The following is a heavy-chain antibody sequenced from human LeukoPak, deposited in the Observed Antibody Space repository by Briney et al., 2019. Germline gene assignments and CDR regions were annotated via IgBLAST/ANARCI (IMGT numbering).Heavy chain of an antibody. J-gene: IGHJ6*03. CDR1: GYSISSGYY. V-gene: IGHV4-38-2*02. CDR2: IYHSGST. Sequence: SETLSLTCTVSGYSISSGYYWGWIRQPPGKGLEWIGSIYHSGSTYYNPSLRSRVTISVDTSKNQFSLKLSSVTAADTAVYYCARDRTYYHDSSGWAHMDVWGKGTTVTVSS. D-gene: IGHD3-22*01. CDR3: ARDRTYYHDSSGWAHMDV.